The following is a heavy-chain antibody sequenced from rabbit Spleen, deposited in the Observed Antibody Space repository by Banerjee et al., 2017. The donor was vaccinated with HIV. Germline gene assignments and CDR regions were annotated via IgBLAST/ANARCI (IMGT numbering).Heavy chain of an antibody. D-gene: IGHD1-1*01. CDR2: IDAVSSGFT. V-gene: IGHV1S45*01. CDR3: ARDTSSSFSSYGMDL. CDR1: GVSLNDKDV. Sequence: EQLEESGGGLVKPEGSLTLTCKASGVSLNDKDVMCWVRQAPGKGLEWIACIDAVSSGFTYFATWAKGRFTISKTSSTTVTLQMTSLTAADTATYFCARDTSSSFSSYGMDLWGPGTLVTVS. J-gene: IGHJ6*01.